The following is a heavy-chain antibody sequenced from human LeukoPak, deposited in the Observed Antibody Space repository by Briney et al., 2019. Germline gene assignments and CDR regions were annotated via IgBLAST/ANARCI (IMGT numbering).Heavy chain of an antibody. J-gene: IGHJ3*02. CDR1: GFTFSSYG. Sequence: PGGSLRLSCAASGFTFSSYGIHWVRQAPGKGLEWVAVISYDGSNKYYADSVKGRFTISRDNSKNTLYLQMNSLRAEDTAVYYCAKAGAGEAFDIWGQGTLVTVSS. D-gene: IGHD3-10*01. V-gene: IGHV3-30*18. CDR3: AKAGAGEAFDI. CDR2: ISYDGSNK.